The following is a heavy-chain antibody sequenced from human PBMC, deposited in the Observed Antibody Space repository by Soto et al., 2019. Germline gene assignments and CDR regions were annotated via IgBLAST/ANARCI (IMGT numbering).Heavy chain of an antibody. D-gene: IGHD2-2*01. CDR3: ASTEVRAALGGGYFDY. V-gene: IGHV1-69*01. Sequence: QVQLVQSGAEVKKPGSSVKVSCKASGGTFSSYAISWVRKAPGQGLEWMGGIIPIFGTANYAQKFQGRVTITADDSTRTAYVELSSLRSEATAVYYCASTEVRAALGGGYFDYWGQGTLVTVSS. CDR2: IIPIFGTA. J-gene: IGHJ4*02. CDR1: GGTFSSYA.